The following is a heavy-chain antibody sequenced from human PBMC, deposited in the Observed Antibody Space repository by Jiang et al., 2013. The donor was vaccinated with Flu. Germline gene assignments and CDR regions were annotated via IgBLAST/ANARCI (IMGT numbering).Heavy chain of an antibody. D-gene: IGHD7-27*01. CDR2: IRRKANSYST. V-gene: IGHV3-72*01. CDR1: GFTFSDHY. Sequence: QLVESGGGLVQPGGSLRLSCAASGFTFSDHYMDWVRQAPGKGLEWVGRIRRKANSYSTEYAASVKGRFTISRDDSKSSLSLQMNSLNSEDTAVYYCARGHTGDRDFDYWGQGTLVTVSS. CDR3: ARGHTGDRDFDY. J-gene: IGHJ4*02.